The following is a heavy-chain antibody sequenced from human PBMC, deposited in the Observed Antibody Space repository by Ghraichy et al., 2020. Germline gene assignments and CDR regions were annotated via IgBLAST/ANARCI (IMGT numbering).Heavy chain of an antibody. Sequence: GGSLRLSCAASGFTFSSYSMNWVRQAPGKGLEWVSSISSSSSYIYYADSVKGRFTISRDNAKNSLYLQMNSLRAEDTAVYYCARARGGSFSLPNDAFDIWGQGTMVTVSS. CDR1: GFTFSSYS. CDR3: ARARGGSFSLPNDAFDI. CDR2: ISSSSSYI. V-gene: IGHV3-21*01. J-gene: IGHJ3*02. D-gene: IGHD2-15*01.